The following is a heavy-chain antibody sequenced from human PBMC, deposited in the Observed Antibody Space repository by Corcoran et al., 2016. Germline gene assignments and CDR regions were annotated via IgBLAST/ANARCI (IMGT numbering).Heavy chain of an antibody. D-gene: IGHD3-3*01. CDR3: AKDYRSTSFGAFDP. Sequence: QVQQVEAGGGVSQPRRSLRLSCAASGFTFNHCGMHSVRQAPGERLEWVAIISFDGSNKYYADSVKGRFTISRDNSRDTLYLQMNSLRDEDTAVYYCAKDYRSTSFGAFDPWGQGTLVTVSS. CDR1: GFTFNHCG. CDR2: ISFDGSNK. V-gene: IGHV3-30*18. J-gene: IGHJ5*02.